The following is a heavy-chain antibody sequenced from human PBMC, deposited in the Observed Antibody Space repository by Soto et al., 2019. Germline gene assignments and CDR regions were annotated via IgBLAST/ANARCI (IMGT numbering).Heavy chain of an antibody. Sequence: QVQLVQSGAEVKKPGSSVKVSCKASGGTLSNYAISWVRQAPGQGLEWMGGIIPFFGTTNYAQKFQGRVTITADQPTSTAYMDLSSLRSDDTAIYYCARARVDLAYYYYYGMDVRGQGTTVTVSS. CDR3: ARARVDLAYYYYYGMDV. CDR2: IIPFFGTT. J-gene: IGHJ6*02. V-gene: IGHV1-69*01. CDR1: GGTLSNYA.